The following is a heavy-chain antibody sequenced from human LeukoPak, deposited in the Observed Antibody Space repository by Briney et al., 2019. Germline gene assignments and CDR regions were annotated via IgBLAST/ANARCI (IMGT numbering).Heavy chain of an antibody. CDR2: ISGSGGYT. D-gene: IGHD2-15*01. CDR1: GFIFSIYA. J-gene: IGHJ4*02. Sequence: PGGSLRLSCAASGFIFSIYAISWVRQGPGKGLERVSAISGSGGYTYYADSVKGRLTISRDNSKNTLYLQMNSLRAEDTAVYYCAKMVAVGHFEHWGQGTLVTVSS. CDR3: AKMVAVGHFEH. V-gene: IGHV3-23*01.